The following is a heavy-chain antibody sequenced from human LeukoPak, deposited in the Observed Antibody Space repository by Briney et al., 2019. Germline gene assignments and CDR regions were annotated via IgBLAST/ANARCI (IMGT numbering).Heavy chain of an antibody. CDR1: GYSFTAYY. Sequence: ASVKVSCKASGYSFTAYYMHWVRQAPGQGLEWMGWINPNSGGTNYAQKFQGRVTMTRDKSITTAYMEMSRLRSDDTALYYCARSPHILTGENFDYWGQGTLVTVSS. J-gene: IGHJ4*02. D-gene: IGHD3-9*01. CDR3: ARSPHILTGENFDY. V-gene: IGHV1-2*02. CDR2: INPNSGGT.